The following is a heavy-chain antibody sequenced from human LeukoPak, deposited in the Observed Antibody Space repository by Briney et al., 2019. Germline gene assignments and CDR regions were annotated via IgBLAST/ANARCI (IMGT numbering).Heavy chain of an antibody. CDR1: GGSLSGYY. CDR3: AGSRSGYSCYYGMDV. CDR2: IYHGGIT. D-gene: IGHD3-3*01. J-gene: IGHJ6*02. V-gene: IGHV4-34*01. Sequence: SETLSLTCAVYGGSLSGYYWSWIRQSPGKGLEWIGKIYHGGITNYNTSLKSRVTMSVDTSKNQFSLKLSSVTAADTAVYYCAGSRSGYSCYYGMDVWTQVTTVIVTS.